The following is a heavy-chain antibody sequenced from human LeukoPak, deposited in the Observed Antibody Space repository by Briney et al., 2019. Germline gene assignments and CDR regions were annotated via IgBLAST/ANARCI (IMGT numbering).Heavy chain of an antibody. CDR2: ISYDGSNK. CDR1: GFTFSSYA. D-gene: IGHD3-3*01. Sequence: PGRSLRLSCAASGFTFSSYAMHWVRQAPGKGLEWVAVISYDGSNKYYADSVKGRFTISRDNSKNTLYLQMNSLRAEDTAVYYCARDYDFWSGYYVGGFDYWGQGTLVTVSS. CDR3: ARDYDFWSGYYVGGFDY. V-gene: IGHV3-30-3*01. J-gene: IGHJ4*02.